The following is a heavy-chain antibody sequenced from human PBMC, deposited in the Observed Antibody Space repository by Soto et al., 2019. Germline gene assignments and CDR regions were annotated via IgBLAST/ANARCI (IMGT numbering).Heavy chain of an antibody. Sequence: XGTLTLTCTVSGGSVSSGSYYGSWIRQPPGKGLEWIGYIYYSGSTNYNPSLKSRVTISVDTSKNQFSLKLSSVTAADTAVYYCARVPTYYYDSSGYSVDYWGQGTLVTVSS. CDR1: GGSVSSGSYY. D-gene: IGHD3-22*01. CDR3: ARVPTYYYDSSGYSVDY. V-gene: IGHV4-61*01. CDR2: IYYSGST. J-gene: IGHJ4*02.